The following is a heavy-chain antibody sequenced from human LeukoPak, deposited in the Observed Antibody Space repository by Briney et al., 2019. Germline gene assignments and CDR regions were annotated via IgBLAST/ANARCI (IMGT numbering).Heavy chain of an antibody. CDR3: ARDRSGICGGDCSYSYFDY. J-gene: IGHJ4*02. Sequence: SETLSLTCTVSGGSISSYYWGWIRQPPGKGLEWIGYIYYSGSTNYNPSLKSRVTISVDTSKNQFSLKLSSVTAADTAVYYCARDRSGICGGDCSYSYFDYWGQGTLVTVSS. D-gene: IGHD2-21*01. V-gene: IGHV4-59*01. CDR2: IYYSGST. CDR1: GGSISSYY.